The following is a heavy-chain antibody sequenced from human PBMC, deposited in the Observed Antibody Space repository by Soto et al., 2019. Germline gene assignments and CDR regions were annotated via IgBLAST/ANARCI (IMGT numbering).Heavy chain of an antibody. V-gene: IGHV1-3*01. Sequence: ASVKVSCKASGYTFTSYAMHWVRQAPGQRLEWMGWINAGNGNTKYSQKFQGRVTITRDTSASTAYMELSSLRSEDTAVYYCAYTPGIAAAAAGEVPYYYYGMDVWGQGTTVTVSS. D-gene: IGHD6-13*01. J-gene: IGHJ6*02. CDR3: AYTPGIAAAAAGEVPYYYYGMDV. CDR2: INAGNGNT. CDR1: GYTFTSYA.